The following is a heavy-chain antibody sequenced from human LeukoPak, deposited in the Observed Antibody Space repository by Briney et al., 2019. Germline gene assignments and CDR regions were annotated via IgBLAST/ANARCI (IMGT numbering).Heavy chain of an antibody. J-gene: IGHJ4*02. CDR3: AKVASGWYEDY. CDR1: GFTFSSYA. CDR2: ISGSGGST. Sequence: GGSLRLSCAASGFTFSSYAMSWVRQAPGKGLEWVSAISGSGGSTYYADSVKGRSTISRDNSKNTLYLQMNSLRAEDTAVHYRAKVASGWYEDYWGQGTLVTVSS. V-gene: IGHV3-23*01. D-gene: IGHD6-19*01.